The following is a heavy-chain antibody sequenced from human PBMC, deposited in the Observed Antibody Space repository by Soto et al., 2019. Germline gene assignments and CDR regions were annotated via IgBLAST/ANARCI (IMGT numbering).Heavy chain of an antibody. CDR3: AKGLSYDDYFDS. CDR2: ISWNNGRI. CDR1: GFTFDDYA. Sequence: EVQLVESGGGFVQPGRSLRLSCAASGFTFDDYAMHWVRQAPGKGLEWVSGISWNNGRIGYADSVKGRFTISRDNAKNSLYLQINSLRAEDTALYYCAKGLSYDDYFDSWGQGTLVTVSS. J-gene: IGHJ4*02. D-gene: IGHD5-12*01. V-gene: IGHV3-9*01.